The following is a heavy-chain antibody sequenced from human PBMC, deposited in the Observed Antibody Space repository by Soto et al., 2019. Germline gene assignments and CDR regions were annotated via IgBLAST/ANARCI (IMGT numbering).Heavy chain of an antibody. CDR3: ARDQFSSVLYVWLDP. D-gene: IGHD2-8*01. J-gene: IGHJ5*02. CDR2: SYYDGST. V-gene: IGHV4-59*01. CDR1: GGSISTYY. Sequence: HVQLQESGPGLVKPSETLSLTCTVSGGSISTYYWSWIRQPPGKGLEWIGYSYYDGSTSYNPSLRSQVTLSVDTSKNQSSLNLSSLTSADTAVYDCARDQFSSVLYVWLDPRGQGTLVSVSS.